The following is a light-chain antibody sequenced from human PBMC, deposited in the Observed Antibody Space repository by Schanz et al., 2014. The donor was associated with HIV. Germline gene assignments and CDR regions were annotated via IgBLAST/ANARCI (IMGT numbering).Light chain of an antibody. CDR2: DVS. CDR1: SSDVGGYKY. CDR3: SSYTSSSTLEV. Sequence: QSALTQPPSASGSPGQSVTISCTGTSSDVGGYKYVSWYQQHPGKAPKLMIYDVSNRPSGVSNRFSGSKSGNTASLTISGLQAEDEADYYCSSYTSSSTLEVFGGGTKVTVL. V-gene: IGLV2-14*03. J-gene: IGLJ2*01.